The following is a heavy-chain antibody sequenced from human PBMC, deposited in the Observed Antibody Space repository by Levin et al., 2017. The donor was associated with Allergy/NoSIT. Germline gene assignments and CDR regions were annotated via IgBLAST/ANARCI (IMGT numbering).Heavy chain of an antibody. CDR3: ARGGSYLTDGFAY. J-gene: IGHJ4*02. CDR2: ISGSGDSI. D-gene: IGHD1-26*01. V-gene: IGHV3-48*03. Sequence: PGGSLRLSCAASGFTFNNDELNWVRQAPGKGLEWVSYISGSGDSIYYADSVKGRFTISRDNAKNSLYLQMNSLRAEDTAVYFCARGGSYLTDGFAYWGQGTLVTVSS. CDR1: GFTFNNDE.